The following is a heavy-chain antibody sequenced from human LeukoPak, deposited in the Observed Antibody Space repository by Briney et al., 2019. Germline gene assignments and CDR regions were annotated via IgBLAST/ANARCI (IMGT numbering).Heavy chain of an antibody. J-gene: IGHJ4*02. CDR3: ARVHGDYPYYFDY. V-gene: IGHV4-59*01. D-gene: IGHD4-17*01. CDR2: IYYSGST. Sequence: PSETLSLTCTVSGGSISNYYWSWIRQPPGKGLEWIGYIYYSGSTNYNPSFKSRVTVSVDTSKNQFSLKLSSVTAADTAVYYCARVHGDYPYYFDYWGQGTLVTVSS. CDR1: GGSISNYY.